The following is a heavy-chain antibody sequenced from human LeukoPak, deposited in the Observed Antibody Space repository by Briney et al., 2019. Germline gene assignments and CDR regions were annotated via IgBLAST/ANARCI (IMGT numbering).Heavy chain of an antibody. CDR3: ARGDVWGSYRRYFDY. D-gene: IGHD3-16*02. CDR2: IKQDGSEK. CDR1: GFTFSSYW. J-gene: IGHJ4*02. V-gene: IGHV3-7*03. Sequence: GALRLSCAASGFTFSSYWMSWVRQAPGKGLGWVANIKQDGSEKYYVDSVKGRFTISRDNAKNSLYLQMNSLRTEDTALYYCARGDVWGSYRRYFDYWGQGTLVTVSS.